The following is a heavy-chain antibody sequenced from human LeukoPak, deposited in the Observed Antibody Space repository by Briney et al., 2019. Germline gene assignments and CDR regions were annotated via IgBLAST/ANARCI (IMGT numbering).Heavy chain of an antibody. D-gene: IGHD3-10*01. J-gene: IGHJ4*02. Sequence: PGGSLRLSCAASGFTFSSYSMNWVRQAPGKGLEWVSSISSSSSYIYYADSVKGRFTISRDNAKNSLYLQMNSLRAEDTAVYYCARAGYTFELRGVIDCWGQGTLVTVSS. CDR3: ARAGYTFELRGVIDC. V-gene: IGHV3-21*01. CDR1: GFTFSSYS. CDR2: ISSSSSYI.